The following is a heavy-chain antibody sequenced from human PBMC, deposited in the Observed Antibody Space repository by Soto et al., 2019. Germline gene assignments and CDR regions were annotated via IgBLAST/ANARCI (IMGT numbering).Heavy chain of an antibody. D-gene: IGHD3-10*01. J-gene: IGHJ6*02. CDR3: ARDVGSGSYYYYYYGMDV. CDR1: GGSISSGGYS. V-gene: IGHV4-30-2*03. Sequence: SETLSLTCAVSGGSISSGGYSWSWIRQPPGKGLEWIGSIYHSGSTYYNPSLKSRVTISVDTSKNQFSLKLSSVTAADTAVYYCARDVGSGSYYYYYYGMDVWGQGTTVTVSS. CDR2: IYHSGST.